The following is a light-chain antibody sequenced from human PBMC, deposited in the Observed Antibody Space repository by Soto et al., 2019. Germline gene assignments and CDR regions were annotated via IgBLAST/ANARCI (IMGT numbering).Light chain of an antibody. Sequence: EIVLTQSPGTLSLSPGESATLSCRARRSLDSGQLAWYQQKPGQAPRLLIYGASTRATGIPARFSGSVSGTEFTLTISSLQSEDFAVYYCQQYNNWPRTFGQRTKV. CDR3: QQYNNWPRT. V-gene: IGKV3-15*01. CDR1: RSLDSGQ. J-gene: IGKJ1*01. CDR2: GAS.